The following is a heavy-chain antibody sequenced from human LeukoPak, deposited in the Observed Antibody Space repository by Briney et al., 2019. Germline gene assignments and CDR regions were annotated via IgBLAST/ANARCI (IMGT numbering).Heavy chain of an antibody. CDR1: GGSISSSSYY. CDR3: ASLRERSYYARGFDY. J-gene: IGHJ4*02. V-gene: IGHV4-39*01. CDR2: IYSGST. Sequence: PSETLSLTCTVSGGSISSSSYYWGWIRQPPGKGLEWIGSIYSGSTYYNPSLKSRVTISVDTSKNQFSLKLSSVTAAATAVYYCASLRERSYYARGFDYWGQGTLVTVSS. D-gene: IGHD1-26*01.